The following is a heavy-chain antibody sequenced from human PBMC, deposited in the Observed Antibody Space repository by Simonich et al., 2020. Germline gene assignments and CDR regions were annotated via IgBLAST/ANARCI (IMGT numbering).Heavy chain of an antibody. CDR3: ARWIAVAGTGAYGMDV. CDR1: GFTFSSYS. CDR2: IRSSSSYI. V-gene: IGHV3-21*01. D-gene: IGHD6-19*01. Sequence: EVQLVESGGGLVKPGGSLRLSCAASGFTFSSYSMHWVRQAPGKGLEWGSSIRSSSSYIYYADSVKGRFTLSRDNAKNSLYLQMNSLRAEDTAVYYCARWIAVAGTGAYGMDVWGQGTTVTVSS. J-gene: IGHJ6*02.